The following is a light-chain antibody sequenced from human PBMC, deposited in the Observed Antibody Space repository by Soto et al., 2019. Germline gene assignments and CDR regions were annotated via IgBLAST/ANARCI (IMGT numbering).Light chain of an antibody. V-gene: IGKV3-11*01. CDR3: QQRYNRPPIT. CDR1: QSVHNF. CDR2: GAS. J-gene: IGKJ5*01. Sequence: EVVLTQFPATLSLSPGDRAALSCKASQSVHNFLAWYQQRPGQAPRLLIYGASNRAAGIPDRFSGSGSGTDFTLTLNSLEPADFAVYYWQQRYNRPPITFGQRTRLDIK.